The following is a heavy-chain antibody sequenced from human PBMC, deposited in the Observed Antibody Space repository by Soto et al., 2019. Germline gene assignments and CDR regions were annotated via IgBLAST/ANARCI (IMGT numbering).Heavy chain of an antibody. Sequence: PGGSLRLSCAASGFTFDDYAMHWVRQAPGKGLEWVSGISWNSGSIGYADSVKGRFTISRDNAKNSLYLQMNSLRAEDTALYYCAKGRPKYFDWLLRLDQHWFDPWGQGTLVTVSS. V-gene: IGHV3-9*01. CDR3: AKGRPKYFDWLLRLDQHWFDP. CDR2: ISWNSGSI. CDR1: GFTFDDYA. D-gene: IGHD3-9*01. J-gene: IGHJ5*02.